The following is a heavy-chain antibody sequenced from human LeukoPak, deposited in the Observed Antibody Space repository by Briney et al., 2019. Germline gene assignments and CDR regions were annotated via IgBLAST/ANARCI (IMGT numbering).Heavy chain of an antibody. CDR2: ISGTSGST. Sequence: RAGGSLRLSCAASGFTFSSYAMSWVRQAPGKGLEWVSSISGTSGSTFYADSVQGRFTISRDNSKNTLYLQMNSLRAEDTGVYYCAKVPFDWISSTNYYYYMDVWGKGTTVTVSS. CDR3: AKVPFDWISSTNYYYYMDV. CDR1: GFTFSSYA. J-gene: IGHJ6*03. V-gene: IGHV3-23*01. D-gene: IGHD3-9*01.